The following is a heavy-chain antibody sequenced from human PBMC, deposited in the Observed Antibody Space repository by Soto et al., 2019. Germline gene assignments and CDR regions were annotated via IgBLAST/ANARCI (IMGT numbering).Heavy chain of an antibody. Sequence: QVQLVESGGGVVQPGTSLRLSCSASGFTLNNYAMHWVRLVPGKGLEWLAFISYNEKNKYYGDSVRGRFTISRDDSKNTLFLHMNSLRSEDTAVYYSATDGVEFVVSGLYYFDHWGQGTLVTVSS. J-gene: IGHJ4*02. CDR2: ISYNEKNK. CDR3: ATDGVEFVVSGLYYFDH. CDR1: GFTLNNYA. D-gene: IGHD2-15*01. V-gene: IGHV3-30*04.